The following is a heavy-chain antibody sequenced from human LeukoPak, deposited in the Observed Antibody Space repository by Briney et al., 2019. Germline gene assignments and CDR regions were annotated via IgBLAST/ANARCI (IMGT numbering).Heavy chain of an antibody. V-gene: IGHV1-2*02. CDR1: GYTFTGYF. CDR3: ASSIEYFSSTGSYFN. Sequence: ASVKVSYTASGYTFTGYFMHGVRQAPGQGLEWMGWINPNSGGTNYAQKFQGRVTMTRDTSISTAYMELSRLRSDDTAVYYCASSIEYFSSTGSYFNWGHGTLVTVSS. CDR2: INPNSGGT. D-gene: IGHD2-2*01. J-gene: IGHJ4*03.